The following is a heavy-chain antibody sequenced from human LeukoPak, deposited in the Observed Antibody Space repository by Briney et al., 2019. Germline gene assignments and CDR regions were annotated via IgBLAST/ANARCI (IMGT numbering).Heavy chain of an antibody. CDR1: GGSISSYY. CDR2: IYYSGST. Sequence: SETLSLTCTVSGGSISSYYWGWIRQPPGKGLEWIGSIYYSGSTYYNPSLKSRVTISVDTSKNQFSLKLSSVTAADTAVYYCARDQKFKASGDYGLVWFDPWGQGTLVTVSS. CDR3: ARDQKFKASGDYGLVWFDP. J-gene: IGHJ5*02. D-gene: IGHD4-17*01. V-gene: IGHV4-39*02.